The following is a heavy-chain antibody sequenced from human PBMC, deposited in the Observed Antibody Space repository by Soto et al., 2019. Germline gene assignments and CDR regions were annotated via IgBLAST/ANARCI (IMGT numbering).Heavy chain of an antibody. D-gene: IGHD6-19*01. V-gene: IGHV3-74*01. CDR1: GFTFNSYW. Sequence: GSLILSGSASGFTFNSYWMHWVRQAPGKGLVWVSRNNGDGSTTSYADSVKGRFTISRDNAKNTLYLQMNSLRAEDTAVYYCAREYGSAWDFDSWGQGTLVTVSS. CDR2: NNGDGSTT. CDR3: AREYGSAWDFDS. J-gene: IGHJ4*02.